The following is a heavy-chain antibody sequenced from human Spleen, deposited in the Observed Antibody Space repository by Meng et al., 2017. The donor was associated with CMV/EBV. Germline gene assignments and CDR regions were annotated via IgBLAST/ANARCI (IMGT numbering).Heavy chain of an antibody. Sequence: LSLTCAASGFTFSGYYMHWVRQAPGKGLMWVSRINSDGSSANYADSVKGRFTISRDNAKNTLYLQISGLRAEDTAVYYCARTYGSGRMDVWGQGTTVTVSS. CDR1: GFTFSGYY. CDR3: ARTYGSGRMDV. D-gene: IGHD3-10*01. CDR2: INSDGSSA. J-gene: IGHJ6*02. V-gene: IGHV3-74*01.